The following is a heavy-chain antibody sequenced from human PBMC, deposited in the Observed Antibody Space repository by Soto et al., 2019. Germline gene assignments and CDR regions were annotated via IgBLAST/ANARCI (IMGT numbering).Heavy chain of an antibody. V-gene: IGHV3-48*02. CDR1: GFIFSSYN. Sequence: GGSLRLSCAASGFIFSSYNMHWVRQAPGKGLEWVSSISSSSSTIYYADSVKGRFTISRDNAKNSLYLQMNSLGDADTAMYYCARPIGVSGKTCAYWGQGTLVTVSS. J-gene: IGHJ4*02. CDR2: ISSSSSTI. D-gene: IGHD6-19*01. CDR3: ARPIGVSGKTCAY.